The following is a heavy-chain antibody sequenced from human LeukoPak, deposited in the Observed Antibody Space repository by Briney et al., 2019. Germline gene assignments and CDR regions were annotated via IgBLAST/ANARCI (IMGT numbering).Heavy chain of an antibody. Sequence: GESLKISCQGSGYRFPNYWIGWVRQMPGKGLEWMGIMRPADSDSRYSPSFQGQVTISADKSISTAYLQWSSLKASDTAMYYCATVRPQDAFDIWGQGTMVTVSS. D-gene: IGHD4-11*01. CDR2: MRPADSDS. CDR3: ATVRPQDAFDI. CDR1: GYRFPNYW. V-gene: IGHV5-51*01. J-gene: IGHJ3*02.